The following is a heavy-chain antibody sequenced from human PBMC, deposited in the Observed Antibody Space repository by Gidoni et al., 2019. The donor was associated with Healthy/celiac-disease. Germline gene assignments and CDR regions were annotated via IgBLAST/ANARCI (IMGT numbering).Heavy chain of an antibody. D-gene: IGHD2-15*01. CDR1: GFPFADYA. Sequence: EVQLVESGGGLVQPGRSLRLSCAASGFPFADYAMHWVRQAPGKGLEWVSGISWNSGSIGYADSVKGRFTISRDNAKNSLYLQMNSLRAEDTALYYCAKDWGYCSGGSCYAWDYWGQGTLVTVSS. J-gene: IGHJ4*02. CDR3: AKDWGYCSGGSCYAWDY. CDR2: ISWNSGSI. V-gene: IGHV3-9*01.